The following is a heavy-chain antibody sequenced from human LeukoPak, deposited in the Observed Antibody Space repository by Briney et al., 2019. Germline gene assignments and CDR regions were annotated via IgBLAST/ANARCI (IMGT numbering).Heavy chain of an antibody. V-gene: IGHV4-59*11. J-gene: IGHJ4*02. CDR3: ARVGAGAFDY. D-gene: IGHD1-26*01. CDR1: GGSINSHY. CDR2: IYYSGST. Sequence: SETLSLTCTVSGGSINSHYWSWIRQPQGEGLEWIGYIYYSGSTNYSPSLKSRVTISLDTSERQFSLRLSSVTAADTAVYYCARVGAGAFDYWGQGTLVTVSS.